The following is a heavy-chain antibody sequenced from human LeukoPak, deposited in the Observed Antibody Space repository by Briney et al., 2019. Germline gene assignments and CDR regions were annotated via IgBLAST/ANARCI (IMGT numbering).Heavy chain of an antibody. CDR1: GFTFSSYS. CDR2: ISSSRSTI. V-gene: IGHV3-48*04. J-gene: IGHJ4*02. CDR3: ARDLGTDYGSVDN. D-gene: IGHD3-10*01. Sequence: PGGSLRLSCAASGFTFSSYSMNWVRQAPGKGLEWVSYISSSRSTIYYADSVKGRFTISRDNAKNSLYLQMNSLRAEDTAVYYCARDLGTDYGSVDNWGQGTLVTVSS.